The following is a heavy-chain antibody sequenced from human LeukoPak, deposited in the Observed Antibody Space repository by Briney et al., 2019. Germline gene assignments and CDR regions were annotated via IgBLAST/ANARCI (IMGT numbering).Heavy chain of an antibody. CDR1: GFTISSYA. D-gene: IGHD2-8*01. Sequence: ESLSLTCAASGFTISSYAVSWIRQAAGKGLEWVSRISGSGGSTYSADSVKGRFTISRDNSKNPLYLQMNSLRAEDTGLYYCAKDLSCTNDICHGDFDYWGQGTLVNVSS. CDR3: AKDLSCTNDICHGDFDY. CDR2: ISGSGGST. J-gene: IGHJ4*02. V-gene: IGHV3-23*01.